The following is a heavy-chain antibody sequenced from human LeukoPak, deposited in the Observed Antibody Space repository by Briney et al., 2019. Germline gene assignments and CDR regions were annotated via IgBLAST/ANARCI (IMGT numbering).Heavy chain of an antibody. J-gene: IGHJ4*02. CDR2: INHSGST. V-gene: IGHV4-34*01. CDR1: GGSFSGYH. Sequence: SETLSLTCAVYGGSFSGYHWSWIRQPPGKGLEWIGEINHSGSTNYNPSLKSRVTISVDTSKNQFSLKLSSVTAADTAVYYCAREDQDQPFDYWGQGTLVTVSS. D-gene: IGHD2-15*01. CDR3: AREDQDQPFDY.